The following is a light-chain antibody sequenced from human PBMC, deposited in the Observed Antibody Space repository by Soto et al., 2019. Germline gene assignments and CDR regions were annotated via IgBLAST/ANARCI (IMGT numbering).Light chain of an antibody. CDR2: DNN. Sequence: QSALTQPPSVSAAPGQKVTISCSGSSSNIGNNYVSWYQQLPGTAPKLLIYDNNKRPSGIPDRFSGSKSGTSATLGITGLQTGAEADYYCGTWDSSLSAVFGGGTQLPSS. V-gene: IGLV1-51*01. J-gene: IGLJ7*01. CDR1: SSNIGNNY. CDR3: GTWDSSLSAV.